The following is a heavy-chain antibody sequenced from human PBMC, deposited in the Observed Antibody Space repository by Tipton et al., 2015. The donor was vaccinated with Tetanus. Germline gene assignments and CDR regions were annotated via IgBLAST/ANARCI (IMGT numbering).Heavy chain of an antibody. CDR2: VYHSGAT. Sequence: TLSLTCTVSGSSISRSGHYWTWIRQPPGKEPEWVGYVYHSGATNYHPSLKSRLAISADTSKNQFSLNLRSVITADTAVYYCARGITDGYNRRFDYWGQGTRVAVSP. V-gene: IGHV4-61*08. D-gene: IGHD5-24*01. J-gene: IGHJ4*02. CDR3: ARGITDGYNRRFDY. CDR1: GSSISRSGHY.